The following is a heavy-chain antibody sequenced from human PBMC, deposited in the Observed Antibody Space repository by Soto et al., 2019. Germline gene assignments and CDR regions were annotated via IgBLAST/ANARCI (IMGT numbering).Heavy chain of an antibody. CDR2: IIPIFDTS. V-gene: IGHV1-69*01. J-gene: IGHJ5*02. CDR1: GGTFSSFV. D-gene: IGHD5-12*01. Sequence: QVQLVQSGAEVKKPGSSVKVSCKASGGTFSSFVISWVRQAPGQGLEWMGGIIPIFDTSNYAQKFQGRITITADESTSAPYMELSSLRSEDTAVYYCARDSGAYSGSDTWFDPWGQGTLVTVSS. CDR3: ARDSGAYSGSDTWFDP.